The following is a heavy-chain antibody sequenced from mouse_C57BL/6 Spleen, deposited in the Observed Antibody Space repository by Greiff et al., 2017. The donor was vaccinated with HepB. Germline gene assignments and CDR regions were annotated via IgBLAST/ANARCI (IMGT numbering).Heavy chain of an antibody. J-gene: IGHJ2*01. V-gene: IGHV1-72*01. CDR1: GYTFTSYW. Sequence: VQLQQPGAELVKPGASVKLSCKASGYTFTSYWMHWVKQRPGRGLEWIGRIDPNSGGTKYNEKLKCKATLTVDKPSSTADMQLSSLTSEDSAVYYCARFITTVVATGYFDYWGQGTTLTVSS. CDR2: IDPNSGGT. D-gene: IGHD1-1*01. CDR3: ARFITTVVATGYFDY.